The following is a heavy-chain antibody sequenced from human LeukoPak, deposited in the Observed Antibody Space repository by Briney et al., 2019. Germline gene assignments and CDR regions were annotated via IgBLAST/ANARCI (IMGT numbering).Heavy chain of an antibody. CDR1: GDRFTSYC. Sequence: GESLKISCKGYGDRFTSYCVAWVRQMPGKGLEWMGIIFPGDSDTRYSPSIQGQATISVDRSISTAYLQWSSLKASDTAIYYCARRPLHSQNWLAPWGQGTLVTVSS. CDR3: ARRPLHSQNWLAP. J-gene: IGHJ5*02. CDR2: IFPGDSDT. V-gene: IGHV5-51*01.